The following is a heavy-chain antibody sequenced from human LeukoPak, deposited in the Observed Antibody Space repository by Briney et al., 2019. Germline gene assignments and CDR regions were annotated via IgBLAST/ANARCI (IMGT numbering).Heavy chain of an antibody. D-gene: IGHD3-10*01. Sequence: TGGSLRLSCAASGFTFSSYAMSWVRQAPGKGLEWVSAISGSGGSTYYADSGKGRFTITRDNSKNTLYLQMNSLTAEDTAVYYCAKDLGSYYYYMDVWGKGTTVTVSS. CDR2: ISGSGGST. CDR3: AKDLGSYYYYMDV. J-gene: IGHJ6*03. CDR1: GFTFSSYA. V-gene: IGHV3-23*01.